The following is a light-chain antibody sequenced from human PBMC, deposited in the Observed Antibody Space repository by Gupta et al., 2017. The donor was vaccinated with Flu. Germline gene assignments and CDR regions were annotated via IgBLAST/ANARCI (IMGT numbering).Light chain of an antibody. CDR3: QQDANLPLT. V-gene: IGKV1-33*01. CDR1: NDISNY. CDR2: HAS. Sequence: DTHITQSPSCLSASVRDRVTITCHASNDISNYLNWYQQKPGKAPKLLIYHASKLETGVPSRFSGSGFGTDFTFTISSLQPEDLATYYCQQDANLPLTFGGGTKVETK. J-gene: IGKJ4*01.